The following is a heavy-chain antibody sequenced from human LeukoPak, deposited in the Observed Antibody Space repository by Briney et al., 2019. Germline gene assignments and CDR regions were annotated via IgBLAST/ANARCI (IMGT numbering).Heavy chain of an antibody. CDR1: GGTFSSYA. J-gene: IGHJ4*02. V-gene: IGHV1-69*04. Sequence: GASVKVSCTASGGTFSSYAISWVRQAPGQGLEWMGRIIPILGIANYAQKFQGRVTITADKSTSTAYMELSSLRSEDTAVYYCARIFNSGSYSFDYWGQGTLVTVSS. D-gene: IGHD1-26*01. CDR2: IIPILGIA. CDR3: ARIFNSGSYSFDY.